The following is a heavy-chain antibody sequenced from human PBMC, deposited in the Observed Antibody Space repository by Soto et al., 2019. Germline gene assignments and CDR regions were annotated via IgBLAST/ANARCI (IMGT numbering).Heavy chain of an antibody. CDR1: GYTFTDFW. CDR2: IYPGDSDT. Sequence: LGESLKISCKGSGYTFTDFWIGWVRHMPGKGLEWMGIIYPGDSDTRYSPSFQGQVTISADKSISTAFLQWTSLQAADTAIYYCARHVAAAGSSDDAFDIWGRGTMVTVSS. CDR3: ARHVAAAGSSDDAFDI. V-gene: IGHV5-51*01. J-gene: IGHJ3*02. D-gene: IGHD6-13*01.